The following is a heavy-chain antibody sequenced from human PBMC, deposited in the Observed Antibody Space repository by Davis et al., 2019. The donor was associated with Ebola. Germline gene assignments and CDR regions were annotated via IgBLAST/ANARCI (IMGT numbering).Heavy chain of an antibody. Sequence: GESLKISCAASGFTFSSYVMNWVRQAPGKGLEWVSAISGSGAGTYYADSVKGRFTISRDNSKNTLFLQMNSLRAEDTAVYYCAKRETGDVWGKGTTVTVSS. CDR1: GFTFSSYV. V-gene: IGHV3-23*01. CDR2: ISGSGAGT. CDR3: AKRETGDV. J-gene: IGHJ6*04.